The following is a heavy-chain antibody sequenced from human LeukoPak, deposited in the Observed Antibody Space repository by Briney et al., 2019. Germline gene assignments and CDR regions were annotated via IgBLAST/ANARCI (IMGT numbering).Heavy chain of an antibody. D-gene: IGHD2-8*01. CDR1: GFTFSSYA. Sequence: GGSLRLSCAASGFTFSSYAMSWVRQAPGKGLVWVSRIASDGSSTTYADSGKGRFSISRDNTKGSLFLQLNSLRAEDTAVYYCARDLGYCTNGVCHTRFAYWGQGTLVAVSS. J-gene: IGHJ4*02. V-gene: IGHV3-74*01. CDR3: ARDLGYCTNGVCHTRFAY. CDR2: IASDGSST.